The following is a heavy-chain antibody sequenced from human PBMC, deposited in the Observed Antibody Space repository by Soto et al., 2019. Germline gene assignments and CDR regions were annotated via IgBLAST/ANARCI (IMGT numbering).Heavy chain of an antibody. CDR1: GFTFSSYA. Sequence: EVQLVESGGGLVQPGGSLRLSCSASGFTFSSYAMHWVRQAPGKGLEYVSAISSNGGSTYYADSVKGRFTISRDNSNNTLYLQMSSLRAEDTVVYYCVKDQGGYSGYVFDYWGQGTLVTVSS. J-gene: IGHJ4*02. CDR2: ISSNGGST. D-gene: IGHD5-12*01. V-gene: IGHV3-64D*06. CDR3: VKDQGGYSGYVFDY.